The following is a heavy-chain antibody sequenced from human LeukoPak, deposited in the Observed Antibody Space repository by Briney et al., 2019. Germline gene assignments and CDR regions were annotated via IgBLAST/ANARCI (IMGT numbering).Heavy chain of an antibody. Sequence: SETLSLTCTVSGDSMRSSSYSWSWIRQPAGKGLEWIGRSYHTGSTNYNPSLSSRVTITVDTSKNQFSLKLTSVTAADTAVYYCARGGGIVATIDYWGQGTLVTVSS. D-gene: IGHD5-12*01. CDR3: ARGGGIVATIDY. V-gene: IGHV4-61*10. CDR1: GDSMRSSSYS. CDR2: SYHTGST. J-gene: IGHJ4*02.